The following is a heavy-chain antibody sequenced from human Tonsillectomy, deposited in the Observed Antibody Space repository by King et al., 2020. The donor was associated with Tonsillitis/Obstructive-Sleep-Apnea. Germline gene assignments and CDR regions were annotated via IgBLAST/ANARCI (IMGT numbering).Heavy chain of an antibody. V-gene: IGHV3-30*04. Sequence: VQLVESGGGVVQPGRSLRLSCAASGFTFNNYAMHWVRQAPGQGLEWVAVVSYDGSNEYYADSVRGRFTISRDNSKNTVYLQMNSLRAEDTAVYYCARLDYWGQGTLVTVSS. CDR1: GFTFNNYA. J-gene: IGHJ4*02. CDR2: VSYDGSNE. CDR3: ARLDY.